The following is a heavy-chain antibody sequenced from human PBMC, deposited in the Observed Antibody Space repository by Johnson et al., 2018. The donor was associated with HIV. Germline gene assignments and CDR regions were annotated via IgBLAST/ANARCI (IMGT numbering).Heavy chain of an antibody. CDR2: ISYDGSNK. V-gene: IGHV3-30*18. J-gene: IGHJ3*02. D-gene: IGHD1-26*01. CDR3: AKWGSMRATSAFDI. CDR1: GFTFSYYA. Sequence: QVQVVESGGGVVQPGRSLRLSCAASGFTFSYYAMHWIRQAPGKGLEWVAVISYDGSNKYYADSVKGRLTISRDNSKNTLYLQMNSLRAEDTAVYYCAKWGSMRATSAFDIWGQGTMVTVSS.